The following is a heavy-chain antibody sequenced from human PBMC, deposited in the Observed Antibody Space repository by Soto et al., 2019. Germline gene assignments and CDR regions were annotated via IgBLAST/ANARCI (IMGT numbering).Heavy chain of an antibody. V-gene: IGHV3-23*01. CDR3: AKPVWGITIVGGMHV. CDR1: GFTFSSYA. CDR2: ISGSGGST. Sequence: EVQLLESGGGLVQPGGSLRLSCAASGFTFSSYAMSWVRQAPGKGLEWVSAISGSGGSTYYADSVKGRFTISRYNSNYPLSLQMTSLRAVYPASYYCAKPVWGITIVGGMHVWGQVTTVTVSS. J-gene: IGHJ6*02. D-gene: IGHD3-9*01.